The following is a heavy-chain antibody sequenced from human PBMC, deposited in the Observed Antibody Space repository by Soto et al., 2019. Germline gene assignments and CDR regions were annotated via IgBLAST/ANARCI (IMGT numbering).Heavy chain of an antibody. V-gene: IGHV4-30-2*01. CDR3: ASRGYSSSVRYFDY. D-gene: IGHD6-6*01. J-gene: IGHJ4*02. CDR1: GGSISSGGYS. Sequence: SETLSLTCAVSGGSISSGGYSWSWIRQPPGKGLEWIGYIYHSGSTYYNPSLKSRVTISVDRSKNRFSLKLSSVTAADTAVYYCASRGYSSSVRYFDYWGQGTLVTVSS. CDR2: IYHSGST.